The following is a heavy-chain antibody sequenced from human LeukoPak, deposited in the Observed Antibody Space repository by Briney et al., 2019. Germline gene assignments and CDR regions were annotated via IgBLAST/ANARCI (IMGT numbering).Heavy chain of an antibody. D-gene: IGHD3-22*01. V-gene: IGHV3-53*01. CDR2: IYSGGST. J-gene: IGHJ4*02. CDR1: GFTVSSNY. CDR3: ARGGLLEGDYYDSTDEGGKYYFDY. Sequence: PGGSLRLSCAASGFTVSSNYTSWVRQAPGKGLEWVSVIYSGGSTYYADSVKGRFTISRDSSKNTLYLQMNSLRAEDTAVYYCARGGLLEGDYYDSTDEGGKYYFDYWGQGTLVTVSS.